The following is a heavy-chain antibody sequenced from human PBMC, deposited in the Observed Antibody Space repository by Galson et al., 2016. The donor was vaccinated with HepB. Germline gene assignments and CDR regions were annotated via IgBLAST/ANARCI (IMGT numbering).Heavy chain of an antibody. D-gene: IGHD3-10*01. CDR2: ISWNSANI. Sequence: SLRLSCAVSGFTFDDHAMHWVRQAPGKGLEWVSGISWNSANIGYADSVEGIFTISRDNAKNSLHLQMNSLRAEDTALYYCAKDTNLYYGSGSYPLFQNWGQGTLVTVSS. V-gene: IGHV3-9*01. J-gene: IGHJ4*02. CDR3: AKDTNLYYGSGSYPLFQN. CDR1: GFTFDDHA.